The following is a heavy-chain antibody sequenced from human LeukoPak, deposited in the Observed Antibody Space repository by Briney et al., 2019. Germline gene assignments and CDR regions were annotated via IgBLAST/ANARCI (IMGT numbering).Heavy chain of an antibody. J-gene: IGHJ3*02. D-gene: IGHD3-22*01. V-gene: IGHV1-18*01. CDR2: ISAYNGNT. CDR1: GYTFTSYG. CDR3: ARDRSADYYDTSYDAFDI. Sequence: GASVKVSCKASGYTFTSYGISWVRQAPGQGLEWMGRISAYNGNTNYAQKFQDRVTMTTDTSTSTAYMELRSLRFDDTAVYYCARDRSADYYDTSYDAFDIWGQGTMVTVSS.